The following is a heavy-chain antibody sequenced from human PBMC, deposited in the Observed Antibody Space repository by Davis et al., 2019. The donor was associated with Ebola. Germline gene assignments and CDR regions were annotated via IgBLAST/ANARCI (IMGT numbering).Heavy chain of an antibody. CDR1: GYTFTGYY. J-gene: IGHJ6*03. CDR2: INPNSGGT. V-gene: IGHV1-2*02. Sequence: ASVKVSCKASGYTFTGYYMHWVRQAPGQGLEWMGWINPNSGGTNYAQKFQGRVTITRDTSINTAYMELSSLTSDDTAVYYCARRQAYCTTGSCYRYRDYYMDVWGKGTTVTVSS. CDR3: ARRQAYCTTGSCYRYRDYYMDV. D-gene: IGHD2-2*01.